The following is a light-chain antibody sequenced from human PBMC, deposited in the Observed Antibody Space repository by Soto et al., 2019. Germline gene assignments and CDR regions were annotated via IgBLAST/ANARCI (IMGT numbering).Light chain of an antibody. CDR3: QQYNGYSRT. CDR2: DTP. CDR1: QGMGDT. V-gene: IGKV3-15*01. J-gene: IGKJ1*01. Sequence: EVVMTQSPATLSVSPGEGATLSCSASQGMGDTLAWYQHKPGQTPRLLIYDTPTRATGVPDRFSGGGSGTDLTLTISRLEPDDFATYSCQQYNGYSRTFGQGTKVDIK.